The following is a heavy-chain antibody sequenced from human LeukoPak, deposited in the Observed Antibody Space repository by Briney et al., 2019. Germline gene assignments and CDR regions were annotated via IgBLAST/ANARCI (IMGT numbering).Heavy chain of an antibody. CDR1: GGSISSYY. CDR3: ARHSGDIVVVPAAPLYY. CDR2: GYYSGST. D-gene: IGHD2-2*01. J-gene: IGHJ4*02. Sequence: SETLSLTCTVSGGSISSYYWSSIRQPPGKGLEWIGYGYYSGSTNYNPSLKSRVTISVDTSKNQFSLKLSSVTAADTAVYYCARHSGDIVVVPAAPLYYWGQGTLVTVSS. V-gene: IGHV4-59*08.